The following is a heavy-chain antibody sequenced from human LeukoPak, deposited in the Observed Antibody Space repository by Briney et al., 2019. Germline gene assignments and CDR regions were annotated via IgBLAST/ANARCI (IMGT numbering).Heavy chain of an antibody. J-gene: IGHJ4*02. V-gene: IGHV3-23*01. CDR2: TRSSGGST. CDR3: AKDGRMTTVTTFDY. Sequence: AGSLRLSCVASGFTFSSFAMSWVRPAPGKGLEWVSATRSSGGSTFYAGSVKGRFSISRDNAKNTLYLQMNSLRAEDTAVYYCAKDGRMTTVTTFDYWGQGTLVTVSS. D-gene: IGHD4-17*01. CDR1: GFTFSSFA.